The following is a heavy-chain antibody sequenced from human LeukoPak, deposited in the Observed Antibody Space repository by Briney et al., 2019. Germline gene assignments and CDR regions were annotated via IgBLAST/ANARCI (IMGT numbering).Heavy chain of an antibody. D-gene: IGHD2-15*01. Sequence: GGSLRLSCAASGFSFNDAWMSWVRLAPGKGLEWVGRIKRKTDGGTTDYAAPVKGRFTISRDDSKTSLYLQMNNLKTEDTAVYYCTTDTRRVVVPKWGQGTLVTVSS. J-gene: IGHJ4*02. V-gene: IGHV3-15*01. CDR3: TTDTRRVVVPK. CDR1: GFSFNDAW. CDR2: IKRKTDGGTT.